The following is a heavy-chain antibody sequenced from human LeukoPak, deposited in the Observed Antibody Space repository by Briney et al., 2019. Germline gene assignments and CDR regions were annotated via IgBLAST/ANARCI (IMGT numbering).Heavy chain of an antibody. V-gene: IGHV3-30*03. CDR1: GFTFSSYG. D-gene: IGHD5-18*01. Sequence: GGSLRLSCAASGFTFSSYGMHWVRQAPGKGLEWVAVISYDGSNKYYADSVKGRFTISRDNSKNTLYLQMNSLRAEDTAVYYCARGPGGYSYGGHIDYWGQGTLVTVSS. J-gene: IGHJ4*02. CDR3: ARGPGGYSYGGHIDY. CDR2: ISYDGSNK.